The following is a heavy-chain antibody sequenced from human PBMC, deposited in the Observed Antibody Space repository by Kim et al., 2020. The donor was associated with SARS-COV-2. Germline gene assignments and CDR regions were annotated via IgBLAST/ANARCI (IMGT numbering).Heavy chain of an antibody. J-gene: IGHJ6*02. Sequence: GGSLRLSCVASGFTFSSYWMSWVRQAPGKGLEWVANIKQDGSEKYYVDSVKGRFTISRDNAKNSLYLQMDSLRAEDTAVYYCARDHYHGMDVWGQGTTVTVSS. CDR2: IKQDGSEK. CDR1: GFTFSSYW. CDR3: ARDHYHGMDV. V-gene: IGHV3-7*03.